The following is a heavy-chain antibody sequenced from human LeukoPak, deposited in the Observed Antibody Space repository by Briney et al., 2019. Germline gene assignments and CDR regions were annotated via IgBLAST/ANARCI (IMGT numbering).Heavy chain of an antibody. CDR2: IWYDGSNK. V-gene: IGHV3-33*01. D-gene: IGHD6-13*01. Sequence: GGSLRLSCAASGFTFSSYGMHWVRQAPGKGLEWVAVIWYDGSNKYYADSVKGRFTISRDNSKNTLYLQMNSLRAEDTAVYYCAREAEYSSSWCPIDYWGQGTLVTVSS. CDR3: AREAEYSSSWCPIDY. J-gene: IGHJ4*02. CDR1: GFTFSSYG.